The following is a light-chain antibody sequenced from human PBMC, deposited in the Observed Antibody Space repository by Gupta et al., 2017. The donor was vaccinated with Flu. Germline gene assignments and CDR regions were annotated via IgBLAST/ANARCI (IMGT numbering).Light chain of an antibody. CDR2: GAS. CDR1: QDVNTR. J-gene: IGKJ5*01. Sequence: ETVMTQSPATLSVSPGETVTLSCRASQDVNTRLAWYQQKPGQAPRVVIYGASTRDTGIPGRFSGSGSGTEFTLTISSRQSEDFAVYFCQQNKNWPPITFGQGTRMEI. V-gene: IGKV3-15*01. CDR3: QQNKNWPPIT.